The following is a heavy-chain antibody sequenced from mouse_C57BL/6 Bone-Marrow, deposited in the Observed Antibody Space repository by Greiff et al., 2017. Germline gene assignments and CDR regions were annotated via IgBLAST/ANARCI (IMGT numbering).Heavy chain of an antibody. CDR2: INPSSGYT. J-gene: IGHJ1*03. D-gene: IGHD1-1*01. V-gene: IGHV1-4*01. CDR3: ARGDYGSSHWYFWV. Sequence: QVQLQQSGAELARPGASVKMSCKASGYTFTSYTMHWVKQRPGQGLEWIGYINPSSGYTKYNQKFKDKATLTADKSSSTAYMQLSSLTSEDSAVYYCARGDYGSSHWYFWVWGTGTTVTVAS. CDR1: GYTFTSYT.